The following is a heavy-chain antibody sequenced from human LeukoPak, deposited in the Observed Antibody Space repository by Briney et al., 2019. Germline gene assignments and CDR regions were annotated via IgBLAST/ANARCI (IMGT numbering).Heavy chain of an antibody. J-gene: IGHJ6*02. CDR2: IYYSGST. CDR3: ARGGPVRNGMDV. CDR1: GGSISSYY. Sequence: SETLSLTCTVSGGSISSYYWSWIRQPPGKGLEWIGYIYYSGSTNYNPSLKSRVTISVDTSRNQFSLKLSSVTAADTAVYYCARGGPVRNGMDVWGQGPTVTVSS. V-gene: IGHV4-59*01. D-gene: IGHD2-2*01.